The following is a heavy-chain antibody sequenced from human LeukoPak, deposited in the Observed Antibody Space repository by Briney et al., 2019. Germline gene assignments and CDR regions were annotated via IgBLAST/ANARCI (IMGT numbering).Heavy chain of an antibody. CDR3: ARGLVGAAFDS. Sequence: GGSLRLSCGASGFTFNSYTMPRVRRVRGKGLEWVSSLRSSRDYVFYADSVKGRFTIYRDKANQSRDLAMRSRGGGDTSICDCARGLVGAAFDSWGRGTLVTVSS. V-gene: IGHV3-21*01. J-gene: IGHJ4*02. CDR1: GFTFNSYT. D-gene: IGHD1-26*01. CDR2: LRSSRDYV.